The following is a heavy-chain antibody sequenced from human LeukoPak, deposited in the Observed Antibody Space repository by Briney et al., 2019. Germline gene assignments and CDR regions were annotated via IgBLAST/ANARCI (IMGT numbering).Heavy chain of an antibody. CDR2: IRDVKNDE. Sequence: PGGSLRLSCAGSGFTFSNYGIHWVRQAPGKGLEWVAFIRDVKNDEYYTDSVKGRFTISRDNSKNSQYLQMNSLRREDTGLYYCAKSRAPTADPDAFDVWGQGTMVTVSS. CDR1: GFTFSNYG. V-gene: IGHV3-30*02. D-gene: IGHD1-14*01. J-gene: IGHJ3*01. CDR3: AKSRAPTADPDAFDV.